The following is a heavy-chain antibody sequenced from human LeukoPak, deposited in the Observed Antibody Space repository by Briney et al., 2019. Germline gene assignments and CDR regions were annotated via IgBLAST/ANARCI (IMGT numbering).Heavy chain of an antibody. CDR1: GGTFSSYA. Sequence: SVKVSCKASGGTFSSYAISWVRQAPGQGLEWMGRIIPIFGIANYAQKFQGRVTMTRDTSTSTVYMELSSLRSEDTAVYYCAREGVYCSSTSCYYNWFDPWGQGTLVTVSS. D-gene: IGHD2-2*01. CDR3: AREGVYCSSTSCYYNWFDP. J-gene: IGHJ5*02. CDR2: IIPIFGIA. V-gene: IGHV1-69*04.